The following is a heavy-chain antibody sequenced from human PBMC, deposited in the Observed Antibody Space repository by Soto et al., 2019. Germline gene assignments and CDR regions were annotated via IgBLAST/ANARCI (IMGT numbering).Heavy chain of an antibody. V-gene: IGHV1-69*01. D-gene: IGHD4-17*01. Sequence: QVQLVQSGAEVKKPGSSVKVSCKASGGTFSSYAISWVRQAPGQGLEWMGGIIPIFGTANYAQKFQGRVTITADESTSTAYMELSSLRSEDTAVYYCARAYFDYGDVAEYFQHWGQGTLVTVSS. CDR2: IIPIFGTA. CDR1: GGTFSSYA. CDR3: ARAYFDYGDVAEYFQH. J-gene: IGHJ1*01.